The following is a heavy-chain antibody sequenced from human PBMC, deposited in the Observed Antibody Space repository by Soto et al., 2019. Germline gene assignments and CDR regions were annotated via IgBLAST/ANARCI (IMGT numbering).Heavy chain of an antibody. CDR3: ARGHYDDTRGSLKTTHAFDI. D-gene: IGHD3-22*01. CDR2: INHSGST. V-gene: IGHV4-34*01. J-gene: IGHJ3*02. Sequence: LCHPGAFDGGAFSDYYWTWIRQPPGKGLEWIGEINHSGSTNYNPSLKSRVTISVDTSKKQFSLKLRSVTAADTAVYQCARGHYDDTRGSLKTTHAFDICGQGTMVTVSS. CDR1: GGAFSDYY.